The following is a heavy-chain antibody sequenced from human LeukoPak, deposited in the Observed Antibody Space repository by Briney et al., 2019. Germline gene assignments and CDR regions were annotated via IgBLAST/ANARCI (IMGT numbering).Heavy chain of an antibody. J-gene: IGHJ4*02. CDR2: IKSKTDGGTT. D-gene: IGHD3-22*01. V-gene: IGHV3-15*01. CDR3: TTDTYYYDSSGYFSYFDY. CDR1: GFTFSNAW. Sequence: GGSLRLSCAASGFTFSNAWMSWVRQAPGKGLEWVGRIKSKTDGGTTDYAAPVKGRCTISRDDSKNTLYLQMNSLKTEDTAVYYCTTDTYYYDSSGYFSYFDYWGQGTLVTVSS.